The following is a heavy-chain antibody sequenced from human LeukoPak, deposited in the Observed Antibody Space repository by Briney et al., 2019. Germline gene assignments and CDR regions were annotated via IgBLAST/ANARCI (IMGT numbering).Heavy chain of an antibody. CDR2: INHSGST. D-gene: IGHD2-2*01. Sequence: SETLSLTCVVYGGSFSGYYWSWIRQPPGKGLEWIGEINHSGSTNYNPSLKSRVTISVDTSKNQFSLKLSSVTAADTAVYYCARSRVYCSSTSCYQENFDYWGQGTLVTVSS. CDR3: ARSRVYCSSTSCYQENFDY. J-gene: IGHJ4*02. V-gene: IGHV4-34*01. CDR1: GGSFSGYY.